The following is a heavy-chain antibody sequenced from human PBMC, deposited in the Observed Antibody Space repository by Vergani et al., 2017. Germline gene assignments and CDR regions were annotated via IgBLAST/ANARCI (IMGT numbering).Heavy chain of an antibody. CDR1: GFTFSSYS. CDR3: ARASNYDFWSGIGWDP. Sequence: EVQLVESGGGLVKPGGSLRLSCAASGFTFSSYSMNWVRQAPGKGLEWVSYISSSGSTIYYADSVKGRFTISRDNAKNSLYLQMNSLRAEDTAVYYCARASNYDFWSGIGWDPWGQGTLVTVSS. D-gene: IGHD3-3*01. J-gene: IGHJ5*02. V-gene: IGHV3-21*05. CDR2: ISSSGSTI.